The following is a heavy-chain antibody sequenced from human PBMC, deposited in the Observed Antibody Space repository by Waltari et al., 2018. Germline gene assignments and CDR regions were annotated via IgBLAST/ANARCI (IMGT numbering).Heavy chain of an antibody. D-gene: IGHD6-13*01. Sequence: EVQLVESGGGLVQPGWSLRLSCAASGFTFSSYWMSLVPQAPGKGLEGVANIKQDGSEKYYVDSVKGRFTISRDNAKNSLYLQMNSLRAEDTAVYYCARGPWAAAAGHIDYWGQGTLVTVSS. CDR2: IKQDGSEK. J-gene: IGHJ4*02. V-gene: IGHV3-7*04. CDR3: ARGPWAAAAGHIDY. CDR1: GFTFSSYW.